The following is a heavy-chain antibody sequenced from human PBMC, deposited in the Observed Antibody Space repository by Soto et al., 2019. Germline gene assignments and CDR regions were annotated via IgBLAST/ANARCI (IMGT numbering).Heavy chain of an antibody. D-gene: IGHD5-12*01. V-gene: IGHV3-15*01. CDR1: GFTFSNAW. Sequence: GSLRLSCAASGFTFSNAWMSWVRQAPGKGLEWVGRIKSKTDGGTTDYAAPVKGRFTISRDDSKNTLYLQMNSLKTEDTAVYYCTTKDYSGYDFYYGMDVWGQGTTVTVSS. CDR3: TTKDYSGYDFYYGMDV. CDR2: IKSKTDGGTT. J-gene: IGHJ6*02.